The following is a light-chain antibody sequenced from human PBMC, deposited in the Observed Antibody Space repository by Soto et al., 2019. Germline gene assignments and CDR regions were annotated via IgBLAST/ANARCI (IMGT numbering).Light chain of an antibody. Sequence: EIVMTQSPATLSVSPGERATLSCRASQSVSSNLAWYQQKPGQAPRLLIYEASNRATGIPARFSGSGSGADFTLTISSLQPEDFATYYCLQDYNYPWTFGQGTKVDIK. V-gene: IGKV3D-15*01. CDR2: EAS. CDR1: QSVSSN. J-gene: IGKJ1*01. CDR3: LQDYNYPWT.